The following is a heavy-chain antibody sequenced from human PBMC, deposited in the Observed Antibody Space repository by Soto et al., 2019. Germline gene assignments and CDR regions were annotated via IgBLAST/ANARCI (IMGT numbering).Heavy chain of an antibody. Sequence: QVQLVQSGAEVKKPGSSVKVSCKASGGTFNSYALTWVRQAPGHGLEWMGGIIPIFRSTNYAQKFQGRVTITANRSTSTADMELSSLRSVDTAVYYCARGLHPPCGRGWRSLYWYFDRWGRGTLVTVSS. CDR1: GGTFNSYA. D-gene: IGHD2-15*01. J-gene: IGHJ2*01. V-gene: IGHV1-69*06. CDR2: IIPIFRST. CDR3: ARGLHPPCGRGWRSLYWYFDR.